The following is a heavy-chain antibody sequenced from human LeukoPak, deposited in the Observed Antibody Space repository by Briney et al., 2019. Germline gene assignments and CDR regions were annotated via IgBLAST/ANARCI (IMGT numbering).Heavy chain of an antibody. V-gene: IGHV1-69*13. Sequence: SVKVSCKASGGTFSSYAISWVRRAPGQGLEWMGGIIPIFGTANYAPKFQGRVTITADESTSTAYMELSSLRSEDTAVYYCARDPPLDSGAFDIWGQGTMVTVSS. CDR2: IIPIFGTA. CDR3: ARDPPLDSGAFDI. D-gene: IGHD1-26*01. CDR1: GGTFSSYA. J-gene: IGHJ3*02.